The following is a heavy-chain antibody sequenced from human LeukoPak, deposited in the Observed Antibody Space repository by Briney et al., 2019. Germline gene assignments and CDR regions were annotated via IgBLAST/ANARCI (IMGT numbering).Heavy chain of an antibody. D-gene: IGHD4-17*01. Sequence: SVRVSCKASGGTFSSYTISWVRQAPGQGLEWMGRIIPIFGTANYAQKFQGRVTITTDESTSTAYMELGSLRSEDTAVYYCASDYPYGDYAYWGQGTLVTVSS. CDR2: IIPIFGTA. CDR3: ASDYPYGDYAY. CDR1: GGTFSSYT. J-gene: IGHJ4*02. V-gene: IGHV1-69*05.